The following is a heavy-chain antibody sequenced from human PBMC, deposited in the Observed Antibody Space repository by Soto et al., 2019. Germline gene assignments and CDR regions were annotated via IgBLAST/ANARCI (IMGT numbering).Heavy chain of an antibody. D-gene: IGHD2-21*01. V-gene: IGHV3-72*01. Sequence: EVQLVESGGGLVQSGGSLTLSCAVSGLTFGDHYMEWVRQAPGKGLEWVARSRNKAKSYSTDFAASVKGGFTISRDESKNSLNLQMNSLMTEDTAVYYCSILEGAWGQGTLVTVSS. CDR2: SRNKAKSYST. J-gene: IGHJ5*02. CDR3: SILEGA. CDR1: GLTFGDHY.